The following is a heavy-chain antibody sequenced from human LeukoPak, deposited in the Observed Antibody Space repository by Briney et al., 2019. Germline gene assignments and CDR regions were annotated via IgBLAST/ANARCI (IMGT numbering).Heavy chain of an antibody. Sequence: SETLSLTCTVSGGSISSSSYYWSWIRQPPGKGLEWIGEINHSGSTNYNPSLKSRVTISVDTSKNQFSLKLSSVTAADTAVYYCARVGHHSGNYYYMDVWGKGTTVTVSS. CDR3: ARVGHHSGNYYYMDV. CDR2: INHSGST. V-gene: IGHV4-39*07. J-gene: IGHJ6*03. CDR1: GGSISSSSYY. D-gene: IGHD1-26*01.